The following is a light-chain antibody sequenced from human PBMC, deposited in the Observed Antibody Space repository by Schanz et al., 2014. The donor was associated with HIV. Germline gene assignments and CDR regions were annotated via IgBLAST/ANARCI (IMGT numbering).Light chain of an antibody. CDR2: AAS. V-gene: IGKV3D-15*01. CDR1: QSVSSN. J-gene: IGKJ1*01. Sequence: EIVMTQSPATLSVSPGERATLSCRASQSVSSNLAWYQQRPGQPPRLLIYAASTRATGIPARFSGSGSGTEFTLTISSLQSEDFAVYYCQQYNSWPRTFGQGTKVEIK. CDR3: QQYNSWPRT.